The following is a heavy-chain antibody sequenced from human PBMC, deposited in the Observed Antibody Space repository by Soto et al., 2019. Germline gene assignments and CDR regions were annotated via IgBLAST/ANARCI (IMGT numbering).Heavy chain of an antibody. CDR2: ISAYNGNT. CDR1: GYTFTSYG. J-gene: IGHJ6*02. D-gene: IGHD5-18*01. Sequence: ASVKVSSKASGYTFTSYGISWVRQAPGQGLEWMGWISAYNGNTNYAQKLQGRVTMTTDTSTSTAYMELRSLRSDDTAVYYCARDRVDTAMVYYYYGMDVWGQGTTVTVSS. V-gene: IGHV1-18*01. CDR3: ARDRVDTAMVYYYYGMDV.